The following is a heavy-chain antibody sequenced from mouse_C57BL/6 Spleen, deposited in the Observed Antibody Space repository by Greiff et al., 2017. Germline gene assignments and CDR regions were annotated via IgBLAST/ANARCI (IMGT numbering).Heavy chain of an antibody. D-gene: IGHD3-2*02. J-gene: IGHJ3*01. V-gene: IGHV1-26*01. Sequence: EVQLQQSGPELVKPGASVKISCKASGYTFTDYYMNWVKQSHGKSLEWIGDINPNNGGTSYNQKFKGKATLTVGKSSSTAYMELRSLTSEDSAVYYCAREGQLRPLFAYWGQGTLVTVSA. CDR2: INPNNGGT. CDR3: AREGQLRPLFAY. CDR1: GYTFTDYY.